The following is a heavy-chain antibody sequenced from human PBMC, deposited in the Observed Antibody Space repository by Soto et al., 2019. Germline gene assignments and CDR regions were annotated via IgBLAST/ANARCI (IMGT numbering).Heavy chain of an antibody. CDR2: MNPNSGNT. D-gene: IGHD6-19*01. J-gene: IGHJ4*02. Sequence: QVQLVQSGAEVKKPGASVKVSCKASGYTFTNYDINWVRQATGQGLEWMGWMNPNSGNTGFAQKFQGRVTMTRDTSIITAYMELSSLRPEDTAVYYCARGGTRGWSFSDYWGQGTLVTVSS. CDR3: ARGGTRGWSFSDY. V-gene: IGHV1-8*01. CDR1: GYTFTNYD.